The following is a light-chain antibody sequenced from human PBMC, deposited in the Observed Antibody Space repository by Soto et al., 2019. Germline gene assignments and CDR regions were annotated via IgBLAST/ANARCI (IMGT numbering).Light chain of an antibody. V-gene: IGLV2-11*01. CDR3: CSYAGSYTPCV. J-gene: IGLJ1*01. CDR2: DVS. Sequence: QSVLTQPRSVSGSPGQSVTISCTGTSSDVGGYNYVSWYQQHPGKAPKLMIYDVSKRPSGVPDRFSGSKSGNTASLTISGHQAEDEADYYRCSYAGSYTPCVFGTGTKLTVL. CDR1: SSDVGGYNY.